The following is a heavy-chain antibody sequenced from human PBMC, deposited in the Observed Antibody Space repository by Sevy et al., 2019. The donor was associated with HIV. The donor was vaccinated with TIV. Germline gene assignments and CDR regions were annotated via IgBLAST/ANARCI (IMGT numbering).Heavy chain of an antibody. J-gene: IGHJ6*02. CDR1: GDTFSTYD. CDR2: MSPKSGST. D-gene: IGHD3-3*01. CDR3: VSGGSGDVWNYGYYYYGMDV. Sequence: ASVKVSCKASGDTFSTYDINWVRQAPGQGLEWMGWMSPKSGSTGFAQKFQGRLTMTRDTSINTAYMELSSLRSEDMAVYYCVSGGSGDVWNYGYYYYGMDVWGQGTTVTVSS. V-gene: IGHV1-8*02.